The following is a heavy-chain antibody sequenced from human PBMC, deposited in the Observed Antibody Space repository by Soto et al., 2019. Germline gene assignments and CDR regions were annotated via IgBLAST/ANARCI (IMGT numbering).Heavy chain of an antibody. Sequence: PGGSLRLSCAASGFTFSSYGMHWVRQAPGKGLELVAVIWYDGSNKYYADSVKGRFTISRDNSKNTLYLQMNSLRAEDTAVYYCARPLRAYCGGDCYLGYWGQGTLVTVSS. D-gene: IGHD2-21*01. CDR2: IWYDGSNK. J-gene: IGHJ4*02. CDR3: ARPLRAYCGGDCYLGY. V-gene: IGHV3-33*01. CDR1: GFTFSSYG.